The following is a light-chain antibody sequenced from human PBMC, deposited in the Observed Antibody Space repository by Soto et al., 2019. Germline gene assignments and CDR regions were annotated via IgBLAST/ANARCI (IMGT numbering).Light chain of an antibody. CDR1: RSVSGSY. CDR3: QQYGSSPIT. V-gene: IGKV3-20*01. Sequence: IVLTQSPGTLSFSPGEIVTLSCRASRSVSGSYLAWYQQKPGQAPRVLIYSASLRATGIPDRFSGSGSGTDFSLTISRLEPEDFAVYYCQQYGSSPITFGQGTRLEIK. CDR2: SAS. J-gene: IGKJ5*01.